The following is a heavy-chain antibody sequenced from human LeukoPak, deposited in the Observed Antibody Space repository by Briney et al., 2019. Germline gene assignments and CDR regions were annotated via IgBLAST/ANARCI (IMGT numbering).Heavy chain of an antibody. J-gene: IGHJ4*02. CDR3: ARVFCSSTSCYINSGQQLGDFDY. CDR2: ISAYNGNT. CDR1: GYTFTSYG. V-gene: IGHV1-18*01. Sequence: ASVKVSCKASGYTFTSYGISWVRQAPGQGLEWMGWISAYNGNTNYAQKLQGRVTMTTDTSTSTAYMELRSLRSDGTAVYYCARVFCSSTSCYINSGQQLGDFDYWGQGTLVTVSS. D-gene: IGHD2-2*01.